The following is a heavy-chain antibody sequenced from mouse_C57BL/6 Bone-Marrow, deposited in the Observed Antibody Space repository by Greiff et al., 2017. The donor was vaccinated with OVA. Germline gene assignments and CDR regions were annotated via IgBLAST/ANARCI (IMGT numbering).Heavy chain of an antibody. J-gene: IGHJ3*01. D-gene: IGHD2-1*01. V-gene: IGHV1-55*01. CDR3: ARYHYGNPRFRAY. CDR2: IYPGSGST. Sequence: QVQLQQPGAELVKPGASVKMSCKASGYTFTSYWITWVKQRPGQGLEWIGDIYPGSGSTNYNEKFKSKATLTVDTSSSTAYMQLSSLTSEDSAVYDCARYHYGNPRFRAYWGQGTLVTVSA. CDR1: GYTFTSYW.